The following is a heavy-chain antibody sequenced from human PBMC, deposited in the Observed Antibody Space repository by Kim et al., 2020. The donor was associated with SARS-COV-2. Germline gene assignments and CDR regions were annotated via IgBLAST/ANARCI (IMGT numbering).Heavy chain of an antibody. D-gene: IGHD3-22*01. CDR3: ARDNSRIDAFDI. Sequence: NYAQKLQGRVTMTTDTSTSTAYMELRSLRSDDTAVYYCARDNSRIDAFDIWGQGTMVTVSS. J-gene: IGHJ3*02. V-gene: IGHV1-18*01.